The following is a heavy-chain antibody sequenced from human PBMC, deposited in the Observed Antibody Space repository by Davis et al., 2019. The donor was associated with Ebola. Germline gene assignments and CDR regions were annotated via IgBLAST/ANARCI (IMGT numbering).Heavy chain of an antibody. CDR1: GFTFSSYS. D-gene: IGHD2-2*01. V-gene: IGHV3-30*03. Sequence: GGSLRLSCAASGFTFSSYSMNWVRQAPGKGLEWVAVISYDGSNKYYADSVKGRFTISRDNSKNTLYLQMNSLRAEDTAVYYCARDAYGCSSTSCYYYYGMDVWGQGTTVTVSS. J-gene: IGHJ6*02. CDR2: ISYDGSNK. CDR3: ARDAYGCSSTSCYYYYGMDV.